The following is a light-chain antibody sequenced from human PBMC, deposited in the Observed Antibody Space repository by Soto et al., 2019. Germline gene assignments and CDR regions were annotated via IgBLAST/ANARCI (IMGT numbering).Light chain of an antibody. CDR1: QSVGTY. J-gene: IGKJ4*01. V-gene: IGKV3-11*01. CDR3: QQGSNWPPLT. Sequence: EIVLTQSPVTLSLSPGETATLSCRASQSVGTYLAWYQLKSGQSPRLLIYEASKRATGIPARFSGRGSVTDFTLTISSLEPEDFAVYYCQQGSNWPPLTFGGGTKVVIK. CDR2: EAS.